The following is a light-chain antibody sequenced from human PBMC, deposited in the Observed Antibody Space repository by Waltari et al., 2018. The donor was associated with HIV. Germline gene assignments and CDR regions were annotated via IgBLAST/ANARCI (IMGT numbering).Light chain of an antibody. CDR1: QSVTTN. CDR3: QQYNHWPWT. V-gene: IGKV3-15*01. J-gene: IGKJ1*01. Sequence: EIVMTQSPDTLSVSPGERATLSCRASQSVTTNLAWYQQKPGQAPRLLFYGSSTRATGLPDRFSGRGSGTEFTLTISSLQSEDSAVYYCQQYNHWPWTFGQGTTVEIK. CDR2: GSS.